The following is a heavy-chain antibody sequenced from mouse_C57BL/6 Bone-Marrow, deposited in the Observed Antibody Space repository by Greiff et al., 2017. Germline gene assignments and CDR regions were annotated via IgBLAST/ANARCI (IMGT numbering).Heavy chain of an antibody. J-gene: IGHJ4*01. CDR1: GFTFNTYA. V-gene: IGHV10-3*01. D-gene: IGHD1-1*01. CDR3: VRGYYGSSPYYYAMDY. CDR2: IRSKSSNYAT. Sequence: GGGLVQPKGSLKLSCAASGFTFNTYAMHWVRQAPGKGLEWVARIRSKSSNYATYYADSVKDRFTISRDDSQSMLYLQMNNLKTEDTAMYYCVRGYYGSSPYYYAMDYWGQGTSVTVSS.